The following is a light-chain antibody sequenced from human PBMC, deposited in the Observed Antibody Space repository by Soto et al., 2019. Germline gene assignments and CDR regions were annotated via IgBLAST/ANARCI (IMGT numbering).Light chain of an antibody. J-gene: IGKJ1*01. CDR1: QSVSSY. CDR3: QHYGSSGT. CDR2: GAS. V-gene: IGKV3-20*01. Sequence: EIVLTQSPATLSLSPGERATLSCRASQSVSSYLAWYQQKPGQAPRILIYGASNRATGIPDRFSGSGSGTDFTLTISRMQPEDFAVYYCQHYGSSGTFGQGTKVDIK.